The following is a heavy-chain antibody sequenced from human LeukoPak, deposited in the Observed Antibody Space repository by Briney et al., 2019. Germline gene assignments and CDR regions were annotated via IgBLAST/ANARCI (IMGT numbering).Heavy chain of an antibody. D-gene: IGHD6-19*01. CDR1: GFTFSSYG. CDR2: ISYDGSNK. Sequence: GGSLRLSCAASGFTFSSYGMHWVRQAPGKGLEWVAVISYDGSNKYYADSVKGRFTISRDNSKNTLYLQMNSLRAEDTAVYYCARGLLAVAGRGSPDYWGQGTLVTVSS. CDR3: ARGLLAVAGRGSPDY. J-gene: IGHJ4*02. V-gene: IGHV3-30*03.